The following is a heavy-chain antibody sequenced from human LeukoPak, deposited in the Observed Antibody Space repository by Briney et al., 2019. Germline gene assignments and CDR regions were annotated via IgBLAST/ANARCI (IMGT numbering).Heavy chain of an antibody. J-gene: IGHJ6*02. D-gene: IGHD2-15*01. CDR3: ARITYCSGGSCFYGMDV. CDR2: IYYSGST. V-gene: IGHV4-59*01. Sequence: ASETLSLTCTVSGGSISSYYWSWIRQPPGKGLEWIGYIYYSGSTNYNPSLKSRVTISVDASKNQFSLKLSSVAAADTAVYYCARITYCSGGSCFYGMDVWGQGTTVTVSS. CDR1: GGSISSYY.